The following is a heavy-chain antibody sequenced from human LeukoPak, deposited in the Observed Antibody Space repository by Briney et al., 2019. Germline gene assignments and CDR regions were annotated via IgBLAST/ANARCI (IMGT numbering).Heavy chain of an antibody. J-gene: IGHJ3*02. V-gene: IGHV1-18*01. CDR2: ISGYNGNT. CDR3: ARGAYGDYAFDI. CDR1: GYTFTSYG. D-gene: IGHD4-17*01. Sequence: ASVKASCKASGYTFTSYGISWVRQAPGQGLEWMGWISGYNGNTNYAQNLQGRVTMTTDTSTSTVYMELSSLRSEDTAVYYCARGAYGDYAFDIWGQGTMVTVSS.